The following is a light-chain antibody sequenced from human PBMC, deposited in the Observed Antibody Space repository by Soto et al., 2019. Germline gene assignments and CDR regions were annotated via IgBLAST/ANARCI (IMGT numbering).Light chain of an antibody. CDR1: QSVTSSY. J-gene: IGKJ4*01. Sequence: EIVLTQSPGTLSLSPGERATLSCRASQSVTSSYLAWYQQKPGQAPRLLISGASSRATGIPDRFSGSGSGTDFTLTISRLEPEDFAVYYCQQYSISRLTFGGGTKVEIK. CDR3: QQYSISRLT. CDR2: GAS. V-gene: IGKV3-20*01.